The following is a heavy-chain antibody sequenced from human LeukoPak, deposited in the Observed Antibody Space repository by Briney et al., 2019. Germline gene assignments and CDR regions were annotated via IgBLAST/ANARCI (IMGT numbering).Heavy chain of an antibody. V-gene: IGHV4-30-2*01. CDR1: GGSISSGGYS. CDR3: ARAFATAMADAFDI. CDR2: IYHSGST. D-gene: IGHD5-18*01. J-gene: IGHJ3*02. Sequence: SQTLSLTCAVSGGSISSGGYSWSWIRRPPGTGLEWIGYIYHSGSTYYNPSLKSRVTISVDRSKNQFSLKLSSVTAADTAVYYCARAFATAMADAFDIWGQGTMVTVSS.